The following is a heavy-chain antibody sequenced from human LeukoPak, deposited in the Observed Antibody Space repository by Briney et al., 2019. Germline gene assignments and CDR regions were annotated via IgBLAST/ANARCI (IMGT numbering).Heavy chain of an antibody. Sequence: KSSETLSLTCTVSGGSIRSYYWSWIRQPPGKGLEWIGYIYYSGSGSTNYNSSLKSPVTISVDTSKNQFSLKLSSVTAADTAVYYCARRGGHGGSFDYWGQGTLVTVSS. CDR2: IYYSGSGST. CDR3: ARRGGHGGSFDY. CDR1: GGSIRSYY. V-gene: IGHV4-59*08. D-gene: IGHD4-23*01. J-gene: IGHJ4*02.